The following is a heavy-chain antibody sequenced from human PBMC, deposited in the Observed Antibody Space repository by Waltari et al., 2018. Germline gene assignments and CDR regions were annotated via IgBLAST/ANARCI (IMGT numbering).Heavy chain of an antibody. CDR1: GYTFTSYD. Sequence: QVQLVQSGAEVKKPGASVKVSCKASGYTFTSYDINWVRQATGQGLEWMGWRNPNSGNTGYAQKFQGRVTITRNTSISTAYMELSSLRSDDTAVYYCARGIGHSGYDFIDYWGQGTLVTVSS. V-gene: IGHV1-8*03. D-gene: IGHD5-12*01. CDR2: RNPNSGNT. CDR3: ARGIGHSGYDFIDY. J-gene: IGHJ4*02.